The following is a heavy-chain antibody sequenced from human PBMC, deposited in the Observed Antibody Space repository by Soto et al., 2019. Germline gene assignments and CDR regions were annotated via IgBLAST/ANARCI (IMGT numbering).Heavy chain of an antibody. Sequence: SETLSLTCTVSGGSISSYYWSWIRQPPGKGLEWIGYIYYSGSTNYNPSLKSRVTISVDTSKNQFSLKLSSVTAADTAVYYCASGPSYCGGDCYTDYWGQGTLVTVSS. D-gene: IGHD2-21*01. CDR2: IYYSGST. CDR3: ASGPSYCGGDCYTDY. CDR1: GGSISSYY. V-gene: IGHV4-59*08. J-gene: IGHJ4*02.